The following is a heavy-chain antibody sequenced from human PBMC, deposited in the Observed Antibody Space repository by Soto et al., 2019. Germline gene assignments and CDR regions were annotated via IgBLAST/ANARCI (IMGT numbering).Heavy chain of an antibody. CDR1: GYSFTTYW. Sequence: PGESLKISCKGSGYSFTTYWIGWVRQMPGKGLEWMGIIYPGESDTRYSPSSQGQVTVSADKSISTAYLQWSSLKASDTAMYYCSRRAAQYYYDSSGYRSAFDFWGQGTTVTVSS. CDR2: IYPGESDT. D-gene: IGHD3-22*01. V-gene: IGHV5-51*01. CDR3: SRRAAQYYYDSSGYRSAFDF. J-gene: IGHJ3*01.